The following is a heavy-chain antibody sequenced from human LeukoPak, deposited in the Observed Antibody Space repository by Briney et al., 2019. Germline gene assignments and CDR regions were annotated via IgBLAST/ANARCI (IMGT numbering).Heavy chain of an antibody. Sequence: PSETLSLTCTVSGGSISSYYWSWIRQPPGKGLEWIGYIYYSGSTNYNPSLKSRVTISVDTSKNQFSLKLSSVTAAVTAVYYCARVHVRGDPNWFDPWGQGTLVTVSS. V-gene: IGHV4-59*01. D-gene: IGHD3-10*02. CDR1: GGSISSYY. J-gene: IGHJ5*02. CDR3: ARVHVRGDPNWFDP. CDR2: IYYSGST.